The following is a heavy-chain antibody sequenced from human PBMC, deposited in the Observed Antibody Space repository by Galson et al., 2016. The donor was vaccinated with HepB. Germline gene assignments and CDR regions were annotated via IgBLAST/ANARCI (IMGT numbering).Heavy chain of an antibody. D-gene: IGHD5-12*01. Sequence: SLRLSCAASGFTFSNYVMFWVRQAPDKGLEWVAIISYDGDYKYYADSVKGRFTISRDNSKNTLYLQMDSLRSADTAVYYCARGADSGYDLGDYWGQGTLVTVSS. CDR2: ISYDGDYK. CDR3: ARGADSGYDLGDY. V-gene: IGHV3-30*04. CDR1: GFTFSNYV. J-gene: IGHJ4*02.